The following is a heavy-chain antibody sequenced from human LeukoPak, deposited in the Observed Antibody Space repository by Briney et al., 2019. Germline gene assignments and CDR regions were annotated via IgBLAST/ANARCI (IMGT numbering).Heavy chain of an antibody. Sequence: ARSLRLSCAGSGITFSTYWMHWVRQAPGKGMVWVSRINSEGSTIRYADSVKGRLTISSDNAENTLFLQMSSLRAEDTAVYYCARISSDSISYYDHWGQGTLVTVSS. CDR3: ARISSDSISYYDH. J-gene: IGHJ4*02. V-gene: IGHV3-74*01. CDR1: GITFSTYW. CDR2: INSEGSTI. D-gene: IGHD3-22*01.